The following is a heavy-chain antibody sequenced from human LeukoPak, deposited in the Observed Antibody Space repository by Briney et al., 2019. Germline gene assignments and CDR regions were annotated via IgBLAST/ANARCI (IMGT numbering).Heavy chain of an antibody. CDR3: AREPGSGWYEFDY. CDR1: GGTFSSYA. CDR2: IIPIFGTA. J-gene: IGHJ4*02. D-gene: IGHD6-19*01. V-gene: IGHV1-69*01. Sequence: SVKVSCKASGGTFSSYAISWVRQAPGQGLEWMGGIIPIFGTANYAQKFQGRVTITADESTSTAYMELSSLRSEDTAVYYCAREPGSGWYEFDYWGQGTLVTVSS.